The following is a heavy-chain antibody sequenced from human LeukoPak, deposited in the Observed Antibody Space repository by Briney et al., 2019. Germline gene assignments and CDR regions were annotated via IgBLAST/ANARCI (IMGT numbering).Heavy chain of an antibody. CDR2: ISNNGGYT. D-gene: IGHD6-13*01. Sequence: GGSLRLSCAASGFTFSSSAMSWVRQAPGKGLEWVSAISNNGGYTYYADSVQGRFTISRDNSKSTLCLQMNSLRAEDTAVYYCARGNGPLVPPLDYWGQGTLVTVSS. CDR1: GFTFSSSA. CDR3: ARGNGPLVPPLDY. V-gene: IGHV3-23*01. J-gene: IGHJ4*02.